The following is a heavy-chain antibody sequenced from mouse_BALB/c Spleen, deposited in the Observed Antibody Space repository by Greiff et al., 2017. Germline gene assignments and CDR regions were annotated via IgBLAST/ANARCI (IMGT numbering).Heavy chain of an antibody. CDR3: AREGGPKAMDY. D-gene: IGHD3-3*01. J-gene: IGHJ4*01. V-gene: IGHV5-15*02. CDR1: GFTFSDYG. Sequence: EVQLVESGGGLVQPGGSRKLSCAASGFTFSDYGMAWVRQAPGKGPEWVAFISNLAYSIYYADTVTGRFTISRENAKNTLYLEMSSLRSEDTAMYYCAREGGPKAMDYWGQGTSVTVSS. CDR2: ISNLAYSI.